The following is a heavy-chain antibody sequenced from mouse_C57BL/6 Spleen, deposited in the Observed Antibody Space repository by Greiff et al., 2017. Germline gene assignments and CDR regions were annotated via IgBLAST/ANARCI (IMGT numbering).Heavy chain of an antibody. CDR2: IYPGSGST. CDR1: GYTFTSYW. D-gene: IGHD1-1*01. CDR3: ARWITTVVDAMDY. V-gene: IGHV1-55*01. J-gene: IGHJ4*01. Sequence: QVQLQQPGAELVKPGASVKMSCKASGYTFTSYWITWVKQRPGQGLEWIGDIYPGSGSTNYNEKFKGKATLTVDTSSSTAYMQLSSLTSEDSAVYYCARWITTVVDAMDYWGQGTSVTVSS.